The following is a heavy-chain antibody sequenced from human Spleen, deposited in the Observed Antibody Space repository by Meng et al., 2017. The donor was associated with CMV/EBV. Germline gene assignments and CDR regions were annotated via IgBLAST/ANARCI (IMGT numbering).Heavy chain of an antibody. CDR1: GFTFIDHY. J-gene: IGHJ4*02. CDR2: ISSSGNDK. Sequence: GESLKISCAASGFTFIDHYMSWIRQAPGKGLEWISYISSSGNDKYYADSVKGRFAISRDNAKNSLYLQMNSLRAEDTAMYYCARHRSIPSFDYWGQGTLVTVSS. V-gene: IGHV3-11*01. CDR3: ARHRSIPSFDY.